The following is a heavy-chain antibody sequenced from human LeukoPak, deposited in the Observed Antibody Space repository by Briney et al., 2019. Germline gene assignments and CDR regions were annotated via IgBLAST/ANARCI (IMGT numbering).Heavy chain of an antibody. CDR2: IYYSGST. V-gene: IGHV4-59*01. Sequence: SETLSLTCTVSGGSISSYYWSWIRQPPGKGLEWIGYIYYSGSTNYNPSLKSRVTISVDTSKNQFSLKLSSVTAADTAVYYCARLQRLDYYGSGSYYIFDYWGQGTLVTVSS. CDR1: GGSISSYY. D-gene: IGHD3-10*01. CDR3: ARLQRLDYYGSGSYYIFDY. J-gene: IGHJ4*02.